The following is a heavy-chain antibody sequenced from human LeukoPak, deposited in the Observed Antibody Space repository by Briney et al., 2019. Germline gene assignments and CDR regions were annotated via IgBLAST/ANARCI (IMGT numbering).Heavy chain of an antibody. CDR3: AHRSHLHAFDI. CDR1: GFSLSISGVG. J-gene: IGHJ3*02. Sequence: VSGPTLVNPTQTLTPTCTFSGFSLSISGVGVGWIRQPPGKPLEWLALIYWDDDKRYSPSLKSRLTITKDTSKNQVVLTMTNMDPVDTATYYSAHRSHLHAFDIWGQGTMVTVSS. V-gene: IGHV2-5*02. CDR2: IYWDDDK.